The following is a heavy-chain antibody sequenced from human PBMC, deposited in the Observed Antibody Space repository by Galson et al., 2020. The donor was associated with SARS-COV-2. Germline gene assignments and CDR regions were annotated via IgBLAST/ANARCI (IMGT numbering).Heavy chain of an antibody. CDR2: ISYDGSNE. CDR1: GFTFSNYV. J-gene: IGHJ4*02. V-gene: IGHV3-30-3*01. D-gene: IGHD4-17*01. CDR3: ARGTTVTTNGPADY. Sequence: GGSLRLSCAASGFTFSNYVMHWVRQAPGKGLEWVAVISYDGSNEYYADSVKGRFTISRDKSKNTLYLQMNSLRIDDTSVYYCARGTTVTTNGPADYWGQGTLVTVSS.